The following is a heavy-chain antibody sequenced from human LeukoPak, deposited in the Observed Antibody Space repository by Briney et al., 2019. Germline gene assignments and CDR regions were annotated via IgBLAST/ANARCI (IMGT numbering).Heavy chain of an antibody. CDR2: VYPDDSDV. V-gene: IGHV5-51*01. CDR3: AKHSGSFWFDP. CDR1: GYNFATDW. Sequence: GESLKISCKGSGYNFATDWIGWVRQMPGKGLEWMGIVYPDDSDVRYNPSFQGQVTISADKSINTAYLQWSSLKASDTAMYYCAKHSGSFWFDPWGQGTLVTVSS. J-gene: IGHJ5*02. D-gene: IGHD1-26*01.